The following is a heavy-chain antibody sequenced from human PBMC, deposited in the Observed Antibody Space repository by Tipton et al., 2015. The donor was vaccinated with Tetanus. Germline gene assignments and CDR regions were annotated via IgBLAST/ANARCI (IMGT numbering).Heavy chain of an antibody. CDR1: GGSISSGGYS. CDR3: ARVGGPPGDITLYFDY. J-gene: IGHJ4*02. Sequence: TLSLTCAVSGGSISSGGYSWSWIRQPPGKGLEWIGYIYHSGSTYYNPSLKSRVTISVDRSKNHFSLKLSSVTAADTAVYYCARVGGPPGDITLYFDYWGQGTLVTVSS. D-gene: IGHD2-21*02. CDR2: IYHSGST. V-gene: IGHV4-30-2*01.